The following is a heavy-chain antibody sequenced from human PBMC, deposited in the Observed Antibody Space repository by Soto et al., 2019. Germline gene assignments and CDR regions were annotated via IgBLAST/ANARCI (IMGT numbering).Heavy chain of an antibody. CDR3: ARGKISTRNWFDP. J-gene: IGHJ5*02. CDR1: GGSISSGDYY. Sequence: SETLSLTCTVSGGSISSGDYYWSWIRQPPGKGLEWIGYIYNSGSTYYNPSLKSRLIISVDMSKNQFSLKLSSVTAADTAVYYCARGKISTRNWFDPWGQGTLVTVSS. D-gene: IGHD2-2*01. CDR2: IYNSGST. V-gene: IGHV4-30-4*01.